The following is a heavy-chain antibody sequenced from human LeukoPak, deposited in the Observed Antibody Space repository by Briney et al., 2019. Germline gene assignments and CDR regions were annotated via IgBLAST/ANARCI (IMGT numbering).Heavy chain of an antibody. V-gene: IGHV3-66*01. CDR3: ARVPTLYGDYLGYYDGMDV. D-gene: IGHD4-17*01. Sequence: GGSLRLSCAASGFTVSSNYMSWVRQAPGKGLEWVSVIYSGGSTYYADSVKGRFTISRDNSKNTLYLQMNSLRAEDTAVYYCARVPTLYGDYLGYYDGMDVWGQGTTVTVSS. CDR1: GFTVSSNY. J-gene: IGHJ6*02. CDR2: IYSGGST.